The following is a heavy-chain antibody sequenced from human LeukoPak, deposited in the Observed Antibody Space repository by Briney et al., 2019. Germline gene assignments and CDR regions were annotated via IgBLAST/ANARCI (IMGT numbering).Heavy chain of an antibody. J-gene: IGHJ4*02. CDR1: GFTFSSYG. CDR3: AKPTRGSGSFLIDF. D-gene: IGHD1-26*01. CDR2: IWNDGSDK. V-gene: IGHV3-33*06. Sequence: PGGSLRLSCAASGFTFSSYGMYWARQAPGKGLEWVAVIWNDGSDKYYADSVKGRFTISRDNSKNTLYLQMNSLRAEDTAVYYCAKPTRGSGSFLIDFWGQGTLVTVSS.